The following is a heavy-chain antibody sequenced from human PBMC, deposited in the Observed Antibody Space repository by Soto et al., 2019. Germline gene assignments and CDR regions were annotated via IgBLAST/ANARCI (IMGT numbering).Heavy chain of an antibody. CDR2: IYSGGST. CDR1: GFTVSSNY. D-gene: IGHD2-21*01. J-gene: IGHJ1*01. V-gene: IGHV3-53*01. CDR3: ARGRVGGDCPEDDQD. Sequence: EVQLVESGGGLIQPGGSLRLSCAASGFTVSSNYMSWVRQAPGKGLEWVSVIYSGGSTYYADSVKGRFTISRDNSKNTLCLQMNSLRAEETDVYYCARGRVGGDCPEDDQDWGQGTLVTVSS.